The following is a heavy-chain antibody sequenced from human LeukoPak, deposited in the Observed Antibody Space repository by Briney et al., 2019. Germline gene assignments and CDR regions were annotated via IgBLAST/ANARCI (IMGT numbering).Heavy chain of an antibody. CDR1: GGSISSGSYY. V-gene: IGHV4-61*02. D-gene: IGHD5-24*01. J-gene: IGHJ4*02. Sequence: SQTLSLTCTVSGGSISSGSYYWSWIRQPAGKGLEWIGRIYTSGSTNYNPSLKSRVTISVDTSKNQFSLKLSSVTAADTDVYYCARTWLQADFDYWGQGTLVTVSS. CDR2: IYTSGST. CDR3: ARTWLQADFDY.